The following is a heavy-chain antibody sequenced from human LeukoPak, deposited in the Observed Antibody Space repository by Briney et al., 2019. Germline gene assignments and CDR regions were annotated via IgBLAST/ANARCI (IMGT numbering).Heavy chain of an antibody. V-gene: IGHV4-59*11. CDR2: ISYSGSA. D-gene: IGHD4-17*01. Sequence: SETLSLTCTVSDDSFSTHYWTWIRQPPGKGLEWIGYISYSGSANYNPSLKSRVTISVDTSKNQFSLKLSSVTAADTAVYYCARDSTTVTKGFDIWGQGTMVTVPS. CDR1: DDSFSTHY. J-gene: IGHJ3*02. CDR3: ARDSTTVTKGFDI.